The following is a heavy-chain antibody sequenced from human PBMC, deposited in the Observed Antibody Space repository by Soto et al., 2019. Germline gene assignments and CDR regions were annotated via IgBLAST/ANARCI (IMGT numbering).Heavy chain of an antibody. Sequence: ASVKVSCKASGYTFTSYYMHWVRQAPGQGLEWMGIINPSGGSTSYAQKFQGRVTMTRDTSTSTVHMELSSLRSEDTAVYYCARGGRAQYFDWLSQKDLDYWGQGTLVTVSS. CDR3: ARGGRAQYFDWLSQKDLDY. D-gene: IGHD3-9*01. CDR1: GYTFTSYY. V-gene: IGHV1-46*01. CDR2: INPSGGST. J-gene: IGHJ4*02.